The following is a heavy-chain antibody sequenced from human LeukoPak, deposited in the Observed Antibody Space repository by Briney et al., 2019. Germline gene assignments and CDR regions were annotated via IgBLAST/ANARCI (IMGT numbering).Heavy chain of an antibody. CDR3: AKEGSSGWNFYYYYYMDV. V-gene: IGHV3-23*01. CDR2: ISGSGGST. CDR1: GFTFSSYA. J-gene: IGHJ6*03. Sequence: GGSLRLSCAASGFTFSSYAMSWVRQAPGKGLEWVPAISGSGGSTYYADSVKGRFTISRDNSKNTLYLQMNSLRAEDTAVYYCAKEGSSGWNFYYYYYMDVWGKGTTVTISS. D-gene: IGHD6-19*01.